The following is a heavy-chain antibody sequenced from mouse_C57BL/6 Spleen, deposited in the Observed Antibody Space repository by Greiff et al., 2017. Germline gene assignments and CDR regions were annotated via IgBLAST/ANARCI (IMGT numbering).Heavy chain of an antibody. CDR3: ARGDSSGFDY. V-gene: IGHV1-42*01. CDR1: GYSFTGYY. D-gene: IGHD3-2*02. Sequence: VQLQQSGPELVKPGASVKISCKASGYSFTGYYMNWVKQSPEKSLEWIGEINPSTGGTTYNQKFKAKATLTVDKSSSTAYMQLKSLTSEDSAVYYCARGDSSGFDYWGQGTTLTVSS. CDR2: INPSTGGT. J-gene: IGHJ2*01.